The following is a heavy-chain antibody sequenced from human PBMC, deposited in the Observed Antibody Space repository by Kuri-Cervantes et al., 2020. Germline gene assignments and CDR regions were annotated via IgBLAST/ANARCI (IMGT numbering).Heavy chain of an antibody. CDR2: ISYDGSNK. CDR3: ARGSPQLERGYYYYGMDV. CDR1: GFTFSSYG. J-gene: IGHJ6*02. V-gene: IGHV3-30*03. D-gene: IGHD1-1*01. Sequence: GESLKISCAASGFTFSSYGMHWVRQAPGKGLEWVAVISYDGSNKYYADSVKGRFTISRDNSKNTLYLQMNSLRAEDTAVYYCARGSPQLERGYYYYGMDVWGQGTTVTVSS.